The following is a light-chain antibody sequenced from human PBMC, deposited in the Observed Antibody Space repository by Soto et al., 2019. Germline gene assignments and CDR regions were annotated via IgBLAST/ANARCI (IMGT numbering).Light chain of an antibody. J-gene: IGKJ2*01. Sequence: DIQMTQSPSSLSASVGDRVTITCQASQDITNFLSWHQQKPGKAPKLLIYDASNLETGVPSRFSGSGSGTDFTFTINSLQPEDIATYYCQQYDNLPHTFGQGTSLEIK. CDR2: DAS. CDR3: QQYDNLPHT. V-gene: IGKV1-33*01. CDR1: QDITNF.